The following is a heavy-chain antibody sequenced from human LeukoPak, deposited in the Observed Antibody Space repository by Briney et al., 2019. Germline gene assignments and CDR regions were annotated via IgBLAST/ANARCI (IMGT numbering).Heavy chain of an antibody. CDR3: VKAFGSGSYYDAFDI. Sequence: GGSLRLSCAASGFTFSTYAMHWGRQAPCTGLQWVAVISYDGSSNYYADSVKGRFTISRDESKNTLYLQMNSLRAEDTAVYYCVKAFGSGSYYDAFDIWGQGTMVTVSS. CDR2: ISYDGSSN. J-gene: IGHJ3*02. CDR1: GFTFSTYA. D-gene: IGHD3-10*01. V-gene: IGHV3-30-3*02.